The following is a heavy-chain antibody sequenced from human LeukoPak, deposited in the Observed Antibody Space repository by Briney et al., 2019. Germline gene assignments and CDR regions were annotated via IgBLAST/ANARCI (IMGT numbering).Heavy chain of an antibody. CDR2: ISSSGSTI. J-gene: IGHJ4*02. CDR1: GFTFSSYE. D-gene: IGHD3-22*01. V-gene: IGHV3-48*03. Sequence: PGGSLRLSCAASGFTFSSYEMNWVRQAPGKGLEWVSYISSSGSTIYYADSVKGRFTISRDNAKNSLYLQMNSLRAEDTAVYYCARNPSYYYDSTGYYFDYWGQGTLVTVSS. CDR3: ARNPSYYYDSTGYYFDY.